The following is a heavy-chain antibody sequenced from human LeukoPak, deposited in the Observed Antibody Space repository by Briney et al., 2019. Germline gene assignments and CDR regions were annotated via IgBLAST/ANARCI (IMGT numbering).Heavy chain of an antibody. Sequence: PGGSLRLSCAASGFTFSDYYMSWIRQPPGKGLEWIGYIYYSGSTNYNPSLKSRVTISVDTSKNQFSLKLSSVTAADTAVYYCARLADYDILTGYYSAHSYYFDYWGQGTLVTVSS. J-gene: IGHJ4*02. CDR2: IYYSGST. D-gene: IGHD3-9*01. CDR3: ARLADYDILTGYYSAHSYYFDY. CDR1: GFTFSDYY. V-gene: IGHV4-59*01.